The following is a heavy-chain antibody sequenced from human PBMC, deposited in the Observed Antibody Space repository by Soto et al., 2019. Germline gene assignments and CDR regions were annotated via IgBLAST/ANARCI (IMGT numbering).Heavy chain of an antibody. Sequence: SETLSLTCTVSGGSVSNSNYYWGWIRQSAGKGLEWIGSVYYRGRSYSKSSVKSRVTISVDTSKNQFSLNLNSVTASDTAVYFCVSQRTSVLTQAYFDYWGPGALVTVSS. CDR3: VSQRTSVLTQAYFDY. CDR2: VYYRGRS. D-gene: IGHD2-8*01. V-gene: IGHV4-39*01. CDR1: GGSVSNSNYY. J-gene: IGHJ4*02.